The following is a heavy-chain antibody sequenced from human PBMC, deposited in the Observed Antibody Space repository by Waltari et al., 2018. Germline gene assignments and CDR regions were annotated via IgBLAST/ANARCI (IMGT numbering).Heavy chain of an antibody. D-gene: IGHD3-22*01. CDR3: AKDLAFYYDRSGFYEYYFDY. J-gene: IGHJ4*02. Sequence: QVQLVESGGGVVQPGGSLRLSCVASGFTLSSYGIHWVRQAPGKGLEWVAYLRYDGNNKYYADSVKGRCTISRDNSKSTLFLQMNSLRAEDTAVYYCAKDLAFYYDRSGFYEYYFDYWGQGTLVTVSS. CDR1: GFTLSSYG. V-gene: IGHV3-30*02. CDR2: LRYDGNNK.